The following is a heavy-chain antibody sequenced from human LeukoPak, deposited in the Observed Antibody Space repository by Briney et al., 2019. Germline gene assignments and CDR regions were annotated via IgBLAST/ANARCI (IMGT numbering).Heavy chain of an antibody. Sequence: GESLKISCKASGYSFPTYWIGWVRQMPGKGLEWMGVIYPGDSDTRYSPSFQGQVTISADKSITTAYLQWSSLKTSDTAIYYCARQGVRATGIDYWGQGTLVTVSS. J-gene: IGHJ4*02. CDR1: GYSFPTYW. CDR3: ARQGVRATGIDY. D-gene: IGHD1-26*01. CDR2: IYPGDSDT. V-gene: IGHV5-51*01.